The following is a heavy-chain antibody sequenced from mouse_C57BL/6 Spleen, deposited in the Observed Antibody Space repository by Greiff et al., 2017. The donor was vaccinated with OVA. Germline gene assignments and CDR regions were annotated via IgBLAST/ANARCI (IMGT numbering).Heavy chain of an antibody. CDR3: AREGYDGYYLDY. D-gene: IGHD2-3*01. Sequence: EVKLQESGPGLVKPSQSLSLTCSVTGYSITSGYYWNWIRQFPGNKLEWMGYLSYDGSNNYNPSLKNRISITRDTSKNQFFLKLNSVTTEDTATYYCAREGYDGYYLDYWGQGTTLTVSS. J-gene: IGHJ2*01. CDR1: GYSITSGYY. CDR2: LSYDGSN. V-gene: IGHV3-6*01.